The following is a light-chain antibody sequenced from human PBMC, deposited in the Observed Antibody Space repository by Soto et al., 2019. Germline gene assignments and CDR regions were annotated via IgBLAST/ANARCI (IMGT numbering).Light chain of an antibody. Sequence: IPMTQCAPTLSGSLGDRVTITCPASQIISSDVNWYQQKPGNAPNLLIYAASSLQSGIPPRFSGSGSGTDFTLTITSLEPEDFATYYCQQSYSTPLAFGHGTKV. CDR3: QQSYSTPLA. J-gene: IGKJ1*01. CDR1: QIISSD. CDR2: AAS. V-gene: IGKV1-39*01.